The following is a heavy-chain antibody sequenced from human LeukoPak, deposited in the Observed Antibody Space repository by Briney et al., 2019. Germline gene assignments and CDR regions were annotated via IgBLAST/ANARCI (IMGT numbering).Heavy chain of an antibody. Sequence: GGSLRLSCAASGFTFSSYAMSWVRQAPGKGLEWVSVISGSGASTYYADSVKGRFTISRDNSENTLYLQMNSLRAEDTAVYYCAKGSGGSCYSNFDYWGQGTLVTVSS. CDR3: AKGSGGSCYSNFDY. CDR1: GFTFSSYA. J-gene: IGHJ4*02. V-gene: IGHV3-23*01. D-gene: IGHD2-15*01. CDR2: ISGSGAST.